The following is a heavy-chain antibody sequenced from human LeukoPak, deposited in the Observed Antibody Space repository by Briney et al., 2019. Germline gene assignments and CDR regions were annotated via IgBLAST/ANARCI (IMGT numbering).Heavy chain of an antibody. Sequence: SQALSLTCAISGDSVSSNSAAWSWIRQSPSRGLEWLGRTYYRSKWYNDYALSVKSRIIINPDTSKNQFSLQLNSVTPEDTAVYYCAKLGDSSTWGQGTLVTVSS. V-gene: IGHV6-1*01. CDR3: AKLGDSST. CDR1: GDSVSSNSAA. D-gene: IGHD6-19*01. CDR2: TYYRSKWYN. J-gene: IGHJ5*02.